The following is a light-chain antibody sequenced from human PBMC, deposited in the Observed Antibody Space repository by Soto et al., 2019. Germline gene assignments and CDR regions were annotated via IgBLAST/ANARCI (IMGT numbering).Light chain of an antibody. J-gene: IGLJ3*02. CDR2: LNSDGSH. Sequence: QPVLTQSPSASASLGASVKLTCTLSSGHSSYAIAWHQQQPEKGPRYLMKLNSDGSHSKGDGIPDRFSGSSSGAERYLTISSLQYEDEADYYCHTWSTGIQVFGGGTKLTVL. V-gene: IGLV4-69*01. CDR3: HTWSTGIQV. CDR1: SGHSSYA.